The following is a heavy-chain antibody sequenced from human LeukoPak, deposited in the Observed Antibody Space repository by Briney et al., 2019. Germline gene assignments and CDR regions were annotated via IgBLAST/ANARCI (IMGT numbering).Heavy chain of an antibody. CDR1: GFTFSSYA. Sequence: QPGGSLRLSCAASGFTFSSYAMSWVRQAPGKGLEWVAFIRYDGSNKYYADSVKGRFTISRDNSKNTLYLQMNSLRAEDTAVYYCAKGLVVVAATPLQFDYWGQGTLVTVSS. D-gene: IGHD2-15*01. CDR3: AKGLVVVAATPLQFDY. V-gene: IGHV3-30*02. CDR2: IRYDGSNK. J-gene: IGHJ4*02.